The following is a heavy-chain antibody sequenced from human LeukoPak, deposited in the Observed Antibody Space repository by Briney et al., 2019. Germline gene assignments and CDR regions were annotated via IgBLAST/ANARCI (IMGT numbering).Heavy chain of an antibody. Sequence: SETLSLTCTVSGGSISSYYWSWIRQPPGKGLEWIGYIYYSGSTNYNPSLKGRVSISVDTSKNQFCMKLGSVTAADTAVYYCAREVRYFDWFPSADWFDPWGQGTLVTVSS. CDR3: AREVRYFDWFPSADWFDP. V-gene: IGHV4-59*01. CDR2: IYYSGST. J-gene: IGHJ5*02. D-gene: IGHD3-9*01. CDR1: GGSISSYY.